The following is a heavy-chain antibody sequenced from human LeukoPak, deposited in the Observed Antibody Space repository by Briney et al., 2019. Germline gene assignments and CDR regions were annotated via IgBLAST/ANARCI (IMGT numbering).Heavy chain of an antibody. CDR1: GLTFSSYA. CDR2: ISGSGAYT. Sequence: GGSLRLSCAASGLTFSSYAMSWVRQAPGKGLEWVSTISGSGAYTYYADSVKGRFTISRDNSKNTLYLQMNSLRAEDTAVYYCAKYFASGSYYKLPHWGQGTLVTVSS. J-gene: IGHJ1*01. V-gene: IGHV3-23*01. D-gene: IGHD3-10*01. CDR3: AKYFASGSYYKLPH.